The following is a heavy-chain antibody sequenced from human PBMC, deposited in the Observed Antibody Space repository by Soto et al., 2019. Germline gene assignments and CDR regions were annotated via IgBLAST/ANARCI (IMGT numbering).Heavy chain of an antibody. J-gene: IGHJ3*02. D-gene: IGHD7-27*01. V-gene: IGHV3-49*04. Sequence: LRLSCTASGFIFDDYAVGWVRQAPGRGLEWLAFIRGRAYGGTTEYAASVKGRFTISKDGSKTTAYLQLNSLETEDTAVYYCARSNWGSHDAFDIWGQGTMVTVSS. CDR2: IRGRAYGGTT. CDR1: GFIFDDYA. CDR3: ARSNWGSHDAFDI.